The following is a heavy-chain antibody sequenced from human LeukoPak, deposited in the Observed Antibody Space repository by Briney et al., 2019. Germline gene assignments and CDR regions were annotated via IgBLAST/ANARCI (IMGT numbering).Heavy chain of an antibody. V-gene: IGHV4-34*01. J-gene: IGHJ4*02. CDR3: ARPSRLTTLRAPFDC. CDR1: GGSFSGYY. D-gene: IGHD3-10*01. CDR2: INHSGST. Sequence: SETLSLTCAVYGGSFSGYYWSWIRQPPGKGLEWIGEINHSGSTNYNPSLKSRVTISVDTSNNQFSLKLSSVPAADTAVYYCARPSRLTTLRAPFDCWGQGTLVTVSS.